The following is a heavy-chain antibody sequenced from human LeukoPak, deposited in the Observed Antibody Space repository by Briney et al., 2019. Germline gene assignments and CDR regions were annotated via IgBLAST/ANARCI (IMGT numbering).Heavy chain of an antibody. CDR3: ARDQQLWPYYFDY. CDR2: ISGSGGST. J-gene: IGHJ4*02. CDR1: NLTFSSYA. D-gene: IGHD5-18*01. Sequence: TGGSLRLSCAASNLTFSSYAMSWVRQAPEKGLEWVSAISGSGGSTYYADSVKGRFTISRDNAKNSLYLQMNSLRAEDTAVYYCARDQQLWPYYFDYWGQGTLVTVSS. V-gene: IGHV3-23*01.